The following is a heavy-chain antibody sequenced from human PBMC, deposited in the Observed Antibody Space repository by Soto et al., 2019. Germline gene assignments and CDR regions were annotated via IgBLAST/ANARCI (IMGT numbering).Heavy chain of an antibody. CDR1: GGSISGYY. CDR3: ARHLLVSIGGPWYFDL. J-gene: IGHJ2*01. Sequence: QVQLQESGPGLVKPSETLSLTCTVSGGSISGYYWSWIRQPPGKGLEWVGYNYYSGDTNSTPSLKSRVTMSVDTSKDQFSLNLSSVTAADTAVYYCARHLLVSIGGPWYFDLWGRGTLVTVSS. CDR2: NYYSGDT. D-gene: IGHD3-3*02. V-gene: IGHV4-59*08.